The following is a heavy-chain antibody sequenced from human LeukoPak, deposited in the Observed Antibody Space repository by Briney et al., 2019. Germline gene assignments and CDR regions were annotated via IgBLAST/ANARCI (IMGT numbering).Heavy chain of an antibody. Sequence: ASVKVSCKASGYTFTGYYLHWVRPAPGQGLEWMGRVNLNSGGTNYAQKFQGRVTMTRDTSISTAYMELSRLRSDDTGVYYCAVPGELSSDWGEGNLVTVSS. CDR1: GYTFTGYY. CDR2: VNLNSGGT. V-gene: IGHV1-2*05. J-gene: IGHJ4*02. CDR3: AVPGELSSD. D-gene: IGHD3-10*01.